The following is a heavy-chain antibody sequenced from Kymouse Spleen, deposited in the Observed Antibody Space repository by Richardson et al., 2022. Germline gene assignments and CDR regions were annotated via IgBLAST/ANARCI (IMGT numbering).Heavy chain of an antibody. V-gene: IGHV4-34*01. CDR3: ARGEPYYYYYYGMDV. D-gene: IGHD1-14*01. CDR1: GGSFSGYY. Sequence: QVQLQQWGAGLLKPSETLSLTCAVYGGSFSGYYWSWIRQPPGKGLEWIGEINHSGSTNYNPSLKSRVTISVDTSKNQFSLKLSSVTAADTAVYYCARGEPYYYYYYGMDVWGQGTTVTVSS. J-gene: IGHJ6*02. CDR2: INHSGST.